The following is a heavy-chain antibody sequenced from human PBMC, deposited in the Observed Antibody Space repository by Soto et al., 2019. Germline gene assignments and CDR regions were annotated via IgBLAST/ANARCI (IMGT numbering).Heavy chain of an antibody. CDR1: GGSISPYY. V-gene: IGHV4-4*07. J-gene: IGHJ4*02. D-gene: IGHD1-1*01. CDR3: ARGGMVIIPTATAFDY. Sequence: SLTCSVSGGSISPYYWSWIRQPAGKGLEWIGRIYASGSTNYNPSLKSRVTMSVATSKNQFSLKLTSVTAADTATYYCARGGMVIIPTATAFDYWVQGTLVTVSS. CDR2: IYASGST.